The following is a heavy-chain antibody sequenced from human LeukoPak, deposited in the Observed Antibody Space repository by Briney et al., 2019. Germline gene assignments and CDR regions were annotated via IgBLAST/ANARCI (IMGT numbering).Heavy chain of an antibody. V-gene: IGHV4-39*01. CDR2: IYNTGST. J-gene: IGHJ5*02. CDR3: ARHRAEYYYELYNWFDP. CDR1: GDSISSRSYF. D-gene: IGHD3-22*01. Sequence: PSETLSLTCTVSGDSISSRSYFWGWIRQTPGKGLEWIGTIYNTGSTFYNPSLKSRVTISVDTSKNQFSLKLSSVTAADTAVYYCARHRAEYYYELYNWFDPWGQGTLVTVSS.